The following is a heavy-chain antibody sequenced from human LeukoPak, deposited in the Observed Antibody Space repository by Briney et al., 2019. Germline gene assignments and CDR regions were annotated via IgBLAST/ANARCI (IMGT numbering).Heavy chain of an antibody. Sequence: GRSLRPSRAASRFTFSSYSMNWVRRAPGQGLEWVSSISSSSSYIYYADSVKGRFTISRDNAKNSLYLQMNSLRAEDTAVYYCARDHCSGGSCYFFDYWGQGTLVTVSS. CDR2: ISSSSSYI. CDR3: ARDHCSGGSCYFFDY. D-gene: IGHD2-15*01. J-gene: IGHJ4*02. CDR1: RFTFSSYS. V-gene: IGHV3-21*01.